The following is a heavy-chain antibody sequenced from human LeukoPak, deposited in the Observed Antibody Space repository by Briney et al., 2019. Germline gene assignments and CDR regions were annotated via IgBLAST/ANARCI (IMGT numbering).Heavy chain of an antibody. V-gene: IGHV2-5*02. J-gene: IGHJ4*02. Sequence: SGPTLVNPTQTLTLTCTFSGCSLSTSGVGVGWIRQPPGKALERLALIYWDDDMRYSPSPTSRLTITEDTTKNQEVMTMTNMAPVDTATYYCAHSYAVAGTGLDYWGKGTLVTVSS. D-gene: IGHD6-19*01. CDR1: GCSLSTSGVG. CDR2: IYWDDDM. CDR3: AHSYAVAGTGLDY.